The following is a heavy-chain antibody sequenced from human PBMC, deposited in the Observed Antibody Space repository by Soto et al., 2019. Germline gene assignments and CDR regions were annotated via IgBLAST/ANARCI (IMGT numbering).Heavy chain of an antibody. CDR1: GFTFSTYS. J-gene: IGHJ6*02. V-gene: IGHV3-21*01. D-gene: IGHD3-9*01. Sequence: EVQLVESGGGLVKPGGSLRLSCAASGFTFSTYSMNWVRQAPGKGLEWVSSISGSSSYIYYADSVKGRFTISRDNAKNSLYLQMNSLRAEDTAVYHCARDYFDWLSDYSGMDVWGQGTTVTVSS. CDR3: ARDYFDWLSDYSGMDV. CDR2: ISGSSSYI.